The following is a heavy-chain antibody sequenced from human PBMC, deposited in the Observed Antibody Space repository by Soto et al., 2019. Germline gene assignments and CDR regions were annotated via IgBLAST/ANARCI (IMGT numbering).Heavy chain of an antibody. J-gene: IGHJ6*02. CDR1: GGSISSNY. V-gene: IGHV4-59*01. Sequence: QVQLRESGPGLVKPSEALYLTCTVSGGSISSNYWSCIRQSPGKGLEWIGYIYYSGTTTTNYNPSLKSRVTMLLDTSKSQFSLKLTSVTAADTAVYYCARGEGPIGMDVWGQGTTVTVSS. CDR2: IYYSGTTTT. D-gene: IGHD1-26*01. CDR3: ARGEGPIGMDV.